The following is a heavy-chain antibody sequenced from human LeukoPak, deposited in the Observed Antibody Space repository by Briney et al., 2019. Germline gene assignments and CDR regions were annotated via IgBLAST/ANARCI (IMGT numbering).Heavy chain of an antibody. Sequence: ASVTVSCKPSGYTFTSYGISWVRQAPGQGIEWMGWISAYNGNTNYAQKLEGRVTITTDTSTSTAYRELRSLRSDDTAVYYCARLYGSGSYLNGDYYYGMDVWGKGTTVTVSS. CDR2: ISAYNGNT. CDR1: GYTFTSYG. V-gene: IGHV1-18*04. CDR3: ARLYGSGSYLNGDYYYGMDV. J-gene: IGHJ6*04. D-gene: IGHD3-10*01.